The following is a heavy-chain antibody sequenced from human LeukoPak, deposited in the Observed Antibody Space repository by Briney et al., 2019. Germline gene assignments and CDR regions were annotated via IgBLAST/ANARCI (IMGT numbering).Heavy chain of an antibody. CDR3: ARRFPTYYDFWSGYYSMDV. CDR2: ISAYNGNT. J-gene: IGHJ6*03. V-gene: IGHV1-18*01. D-gene: IGHD3-3*01. CDR1: GYTFTSYG. Sequence: ASVKVSCKASGYTFTSYGISWVRQAPGQGLEWMGWISAYNGNTNYAQKLQGRVTMTTDTSTSTAYMELRSLRSDDTAVYYCARRFPTYYDFWSGYYSMDVWGKGTTVTVSS.